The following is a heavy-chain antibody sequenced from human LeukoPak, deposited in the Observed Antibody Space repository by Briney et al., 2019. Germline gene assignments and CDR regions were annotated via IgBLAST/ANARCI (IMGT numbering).Heavy chain of an antibody. D-gene: IGHD7-27*01. CDR3: AKLANRGITGGYFDY. J-gene: IGHJ4*02. CDR2: ISGDSNYI. CDR1: GFTFSSYS. Sequence: GGSLRLSCAASGFTFSSYSMNWVRQAPGKGLEWVSSISGDSNYIYYADSVRGRFTISRDNAKNSLYLQMNSLRAEDTAVYYCAKLANRGITGGYFDYWGQGTLVTVSS. V-gene: IGHV3-21*04.